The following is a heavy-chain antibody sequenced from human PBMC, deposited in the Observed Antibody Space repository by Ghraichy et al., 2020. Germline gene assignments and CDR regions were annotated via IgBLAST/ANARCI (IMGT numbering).Heavy chain of an antibody. Sequence: ASVKVSCKTFGYPFTSHGISWVRQAPGQGLEWIGMISGYNGNTNYVQKFQGRVTMTTDTSTSTAYMELRSLISDDTAVYYCARGAWPGYYDSWGQGTLVTVSS. V-gene: IGHV1-18*01. CDR2: ISGYNGNT. J-gene: IGHJ4*02. D-gene: IGHD3/OR15-3a*01. CDR3: ARGAWPGYYDS. CDR1: GYPFTSHG.